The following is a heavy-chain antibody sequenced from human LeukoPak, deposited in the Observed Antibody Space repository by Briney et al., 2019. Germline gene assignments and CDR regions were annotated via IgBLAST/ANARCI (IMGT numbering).Heavy chain of an antibody. D-gene: IGHD3-3*01. CDR2: ISAYNGNT. Sequence: GASVRVSCKASGYTFTSYGISWVRQAPGQGLEWMGWISAYNGNTNYAQKLQGRVTMTTDTSTSTAYMELRSLRSDDTAVYYCARGQRFLEWPYYFDYWGQGTLVTVSS. J-gene: IGHJ4*02. CDR1: GYTFTSYG. V-gene: IGHV1-18*01. CDR3: ARGQRFLEWPYYFDY.